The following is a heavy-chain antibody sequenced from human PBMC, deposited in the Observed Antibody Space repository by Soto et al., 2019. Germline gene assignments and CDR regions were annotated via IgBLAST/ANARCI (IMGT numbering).Heavy chain of an antibody. CDR1: GGTFSSYA. CDR2: IIPIFGTA. Sequence: SVKVSCKASGGTFSSYAISWVRQAPGQGLEWMGGIIPIFGTANYAQKFQGRVTITADESTSTAYMELSSLRSEDTAVYYCASSHQVLYSSEHSSSMGNFDYWRQGTLVPVSS. V-gene: IGHV1-69*13. J-gene: IGHJ4*02. CDR3: ASSHQVLYSSEHSSSMGNFDY. D-gene: IGHD6-6*01.